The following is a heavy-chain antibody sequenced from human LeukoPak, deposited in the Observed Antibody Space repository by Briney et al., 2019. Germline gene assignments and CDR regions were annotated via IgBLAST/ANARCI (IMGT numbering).Heavy chain of an antibody. J-gene: IGHJ5*02. D-gene: IGHD3/OR15-3a*01. Sequence: SETLSLTCTVSGGSISSYYWSWIRQPPGKGLEWLGYIYYSGSTNYNPSLKSRVTISVDTSKNQFSLKLSSVTAADTAVYYCARLLGGPFFDWHQLFDPWGQGTLVTVSS. CDR1: GGSISSYY. CDR3: ARLLGGPFFDWHQLFDP. V-gene: IGHV4-59*08. CDR2: IYYSGST.